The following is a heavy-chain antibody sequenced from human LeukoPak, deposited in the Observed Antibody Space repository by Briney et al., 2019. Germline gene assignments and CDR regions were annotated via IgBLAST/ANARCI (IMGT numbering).Heavy chain of an antibody. J-gene: IGHJ4*02. D-gene: IGHD3-3*01. V-gene: IGHV4-59*08. CDR3: ARRRGDFWSDYYAFDY. Sequence: NSSETLSLTCSVSGGSISSNYWSWIRQPPGKGLEWIGYIYYSGSTNYNPSLTSRVTISLDTSKNHFSLKLSSVTAADTAVYYCARRRGDFWSDYYAFDYWGQGALVTISS. CDR1: GGSISSNY. CDR2: IYYSGST.